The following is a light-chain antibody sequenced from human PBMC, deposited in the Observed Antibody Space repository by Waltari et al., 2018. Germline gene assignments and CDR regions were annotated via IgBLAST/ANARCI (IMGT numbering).Light chain of an antibody. Sequence: QLVLTQSPSASASLGASVKLTCTLSSGHSSNIIAWLQQQPGKGPRYLMQVNSDGSHRKGDAMPDRFAASSSGAGTYLTVSSLRSENEADYYCETVGHGTWVVGGGTKLTIL. V-gene: IGLV4-69*01. CDR2: VNSDGSH. J-gene: IGLJ3*02. CDR3: ETVGHGTWV. CDR1: SGHSSNI.